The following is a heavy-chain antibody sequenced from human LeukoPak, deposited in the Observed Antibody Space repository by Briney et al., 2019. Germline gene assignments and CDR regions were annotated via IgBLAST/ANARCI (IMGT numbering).Heavy chain of an antibody. CDR1: GGSISSYY. V-gene: IGHV4-59*01. Sequence: SETLSLTCTVSGGSISSYYWSWIRQPPGKGLEWIGYIYYSGSTNYNSSLKSRVTISVDTSKNQFSLKLSSVTAADTAVYYCARGPVPGSSYYDSSGYSHFDYWGQGTLVTVSS. J-gene: IGHJ4*02. CDR2: IYYSGST. D-gene: IGHD3-22*01. CDR3: ARGPVPGSSYYDSSGYSHFDY.